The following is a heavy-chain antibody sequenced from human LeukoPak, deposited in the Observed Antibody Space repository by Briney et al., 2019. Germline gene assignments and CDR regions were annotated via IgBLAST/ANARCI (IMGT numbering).Heavy chain of an antibody. V-gene: IGHV1-46*01. CDR3: ARAGDFWSSTKGAVDY. Sequence: ASVKVSCKASGYTFTSYYMHWVRQAPGQGLEWMGIINPSGGSTSYAQKFQGRVTMTRDTSTSTVYMELSSLRSEDTAVYYCARAGDFWSSTKGAVDYWGQGTLVTVSS. CDR2: INPSGGST. CDR1: GYTFTSYY. D-gene: IGHD3-3*01. J-gene: IGHJ4*02.